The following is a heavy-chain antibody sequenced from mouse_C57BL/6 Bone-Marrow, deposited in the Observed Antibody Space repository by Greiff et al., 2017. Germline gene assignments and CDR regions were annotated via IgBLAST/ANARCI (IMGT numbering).Heavy chain of an antibody. V-gene: IGHV1-61*01. CDR3: ARLCYDYGGFAY. Sequence: QVQLQQPGAELVRPGSSVKLSCKASGYTFTSYWMDWVKQRPGQGLEWIGNIYPSDSETHYNQKFKDKATLTVDKSSSTAYMQLSSLTSEDSAVYYCARLCYDYGGFAYWGQGTLVTVSA. CDR1: GYTFTSYW. CDR2: IYPSDSET. J-gene: IGHJ3*01. D-gene: IGHD2-4*01.